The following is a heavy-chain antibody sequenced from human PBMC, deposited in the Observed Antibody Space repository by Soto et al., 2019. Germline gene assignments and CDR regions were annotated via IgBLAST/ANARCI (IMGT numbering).Heavy chain of an antibody. J-gene: IGHJ1*01. CDR3: AKDYTGAGKFFQE. CDR1: GFTFGSHA. V-gene: IGHV3-23*01. D-gene: IGHD2-8*02. CDR2: ISGSGETT. Sequence: PGGSLRLSCAASGFTFGSHAMSWVRQAPGKGLEWVSAISGSGETTFYTDSVKGRFTISRDNSKYTLFLQMNSLRAEDTALYYCAKDYTGAGKFFQEWGQGTLVTVSS.